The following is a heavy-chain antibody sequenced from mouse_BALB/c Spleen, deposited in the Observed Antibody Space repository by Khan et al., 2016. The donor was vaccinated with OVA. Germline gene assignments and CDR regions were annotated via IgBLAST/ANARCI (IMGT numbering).Heavy chain of an antibody. CDR1: GFTIKDTY. D-gene: IGHD4-1*01. V-gene: IGHV14-3*02. Sequence: VRLQQSGAELVKPGASVKLSCTASGFTIKDTYMHWVKQRPEQGLEWIGRIDPANGNTKYDPKFQGKATITADTSSNTAYLHLSSLTSEDTAVYYCARDYWDVFAYWGQGTLVTVSA. CDR2: IDPANGNT. J-gene: IGHJ3*01. CDR3: ARDYWDVFAY.